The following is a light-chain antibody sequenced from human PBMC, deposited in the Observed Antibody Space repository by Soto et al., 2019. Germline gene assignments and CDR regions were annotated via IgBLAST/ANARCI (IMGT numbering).Light chain of an antibody. Sequence: QSALTQPPSASGSPGQSVTISCTGTSSDVGGYNYVSWYQQHPGKAPKLIICEVNKRPSGVPDRFSGSKSGNTASLTVSGLQAEDEADYYCSSYAGSNNLVFGGGTQLTVL. CDR2: EVN. CDR3: SSYAGSNNLV. J-gene: IGLJ7*01. V-gene: IGLV2-8*01. CDR1: SSDVGGYNY.